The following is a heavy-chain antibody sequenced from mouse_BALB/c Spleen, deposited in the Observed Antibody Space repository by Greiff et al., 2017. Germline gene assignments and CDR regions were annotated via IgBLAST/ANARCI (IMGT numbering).Heavy chain of an antibody. CDR3: AREGETTAHYFDY. Sequence: EVQLVESGGGLVQPGGSLRLSCATSGFTFTDYYMSWVRQPPGKALEWLGFIRNKANGYTTEYSASVKGRFTISRDNSQSILYLQMNTLRAEDSATYYCAREGETTAHYFDYWGQGTTLTVSS. J-gene: IGHJ2*01. D-gene: IGHD1-2*01. V-gene: IGHV7-3*02. CDR2: IRNKANGYTT. CDR1: GFTFTDYY.